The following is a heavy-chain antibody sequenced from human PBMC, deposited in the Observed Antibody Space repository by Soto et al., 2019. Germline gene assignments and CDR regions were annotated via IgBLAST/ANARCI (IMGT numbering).Heavy chain of an antibody. J-gene: IGHJ4*02. CDR3: ACYYDSSGYRFDY. CDR2: INHSGST. D-gene: IGHD3-22*01. CDR1: GGSFSGYY. V-gene: IGHV4-34*01. Sequence: SETLSLTCAVYGGSFSGYYWSWIRQPPGKGLEWIGEINHSGSTNYNPSLKSRVTMSVDKSKNQFSLNLSSVTAADTAVYYCACYYDSSGYRFDYWGQGTLVTVSS.